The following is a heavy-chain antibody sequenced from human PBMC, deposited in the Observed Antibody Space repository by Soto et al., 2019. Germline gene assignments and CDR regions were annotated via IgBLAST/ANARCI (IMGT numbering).Heavy chain of an antibody. V-gene: IGHV3-21*01. J-gene: IGHJ6*02. Sequence: EVQLVESGGGLVKPGGSLRLSCVASGFTFRTYTMNWVRQAPGKGLEWVSGIRGFSPYTFYAESVKGRFTISRDNAKNSLYLQMNSLGVEHTAVYYCARDRGYDAHDYYYNAMDVWGQGTTVTVSS. D-gene: IGHD2-15*01. CDR2: IRGFSPYT. CDR3: ARDRGYDAHDYYYNAMDV. CDR1: GFTFRTYT.